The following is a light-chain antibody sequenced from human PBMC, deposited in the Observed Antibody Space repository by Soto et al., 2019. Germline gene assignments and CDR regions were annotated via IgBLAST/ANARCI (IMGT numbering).Light chain of an antibody. CDR3: SSYTGTNNFVL. CDR1: NTDIGGHKY. CDR2: EVT. V-gene: IGLV2-8*01. J-gene: IGLJ2*01. Sequence: ALTQPPSASGSPGQSVTISCTGTNTDIGGHKYVSWYQHHPGKAPKLIIYEVTERPSGVPDRFSGSKSGNAASLTVSGLQADDEAIYYCSSYTGTNNFVLFGGGTKLTVL.